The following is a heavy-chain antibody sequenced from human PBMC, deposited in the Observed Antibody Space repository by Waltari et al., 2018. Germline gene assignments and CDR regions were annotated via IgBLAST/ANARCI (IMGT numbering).Heavy chain of an antibody. CDR3: AKGGWGSWSHYPYYYDMDV. CDR1: GFTFGTYA. J-gene: IGHJ6*02. V-gene: IGHV3-23*01. D-gene: IGHD6-13*01. Sequence: VQLLESGGGLVQPGGSLRLSCAASGFTFGTYAMSWVRQAPGRGMEWVSAIRGRGHATDYADSGKGRFTSSRDNPTNTLYLHMNNLRAGDTAIYYCAKGGWGSWSHYPYYYDMDVWGQGTTVTVSS. CDR2: IRGRGHAT.